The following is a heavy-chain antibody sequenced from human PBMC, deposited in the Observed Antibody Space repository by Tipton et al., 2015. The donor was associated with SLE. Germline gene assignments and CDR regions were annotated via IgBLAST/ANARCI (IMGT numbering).Heavy chain of an antibody. J-gene: IGHJ2*01. CDR3: ARRRYSSSSRPHWYFDL. Sequence: TLSLTCTVSGGSISSSSYYWGWIRQPPGKGLEWIGYIYYSGSTNYNPSLKSRVTISVDTSKNQFSPKLSSVTAADTAVYYCARRRYSSSSRPHWYFDLWGRGTLVTVSS. CDR2: IYYSGST. V-gene: IGHV4-61*05. CDR1: GGSISSSSYY. D-gene: IGHD6-6*01.